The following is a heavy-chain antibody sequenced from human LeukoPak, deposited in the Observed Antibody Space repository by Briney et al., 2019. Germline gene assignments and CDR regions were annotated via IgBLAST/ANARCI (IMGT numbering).Heavy chain of an antibody. V-gene: IGHV3-23*01. CDR1: GITLSNYG. Sequence: PGGSLRLSCVVSGITLSNYGMSWVRQAPGKGLEWVSGISERGGSTNYADSVKGRFIISRDTSKNMVYLQMIRAVIIIVFHKEAYYFDYWGQGILVTVSS. CDR2: ISERGGST. J-gene: IGHJ4*02. CDR3: YYFDY. D-gene: IGHD3-10*01.